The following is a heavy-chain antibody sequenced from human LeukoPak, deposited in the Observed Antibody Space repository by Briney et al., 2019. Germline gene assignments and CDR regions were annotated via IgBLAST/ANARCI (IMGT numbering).Heavy chain of an antibody. CDR2: ISGSGSST. Sequence: PGGSLRLSCTVSGFTFTTYATSWVRQAPGKGLEWVSGISGSGSSTYYADSVKGRFTISKDNSKNTMYLQMNSLRAEDTAIYYCAKSLWVVRGVPYFDYWGQGTLVTVSS. D-gene: IGHD3-10*01. CDR1: GFTFTTYA. V-gene: IGHV3-23*01. J-gene: IGHJ4*02. CDR3: AKSLWVVRGVPYFDY.